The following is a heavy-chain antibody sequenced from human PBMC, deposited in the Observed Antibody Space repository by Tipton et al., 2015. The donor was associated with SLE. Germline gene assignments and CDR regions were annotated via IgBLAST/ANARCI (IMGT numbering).Heavy chain of an antibody. CDR1: GGSIRSDH. Sequence: LRLSCSVSGGSIRSDHWNWIRQPPGKGLEWIGYIYDSATTNYNYYPSSRVTMSIDTSKNQFSLKLTSVAAADTAVYYCARSRGAVWSYYFDYWGQGTLVTVAS. D-gene: IGHD2-21*01. CDR2: IYDSATT. CDR3: ARSRGAVWSYYFDY. J-gene: IGHJ4*02. V-gene: IGHV4-59*01.